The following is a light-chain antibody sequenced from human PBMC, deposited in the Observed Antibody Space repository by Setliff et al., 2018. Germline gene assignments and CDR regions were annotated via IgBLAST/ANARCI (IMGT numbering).Light chain of an antibody. J-gene: IGLJ1*01. CDR2: EVS. Sequence: QSALAQPASVSGSPGQSITISCTGTSSDIGGYKYVSWYQQYPGQAPKLMIFEVSDRPSGVSNRFSGSKSGNTASLTISGLQAEDEADYYCTSYTSSFTYVFGTGTKVTVL. CDR3: TSYTSSFTYV. CDR1: SSDIGGYKY. V-gene: IGLV2-14*01.